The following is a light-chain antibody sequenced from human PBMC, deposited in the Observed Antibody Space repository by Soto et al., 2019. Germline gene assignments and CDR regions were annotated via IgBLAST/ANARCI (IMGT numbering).Light chain of an antibody. V-gene: IGKV3-20*01. CDR3: QQYGSPPST. CDR2: GAS. Sequence: IVLTQSPATLSLSPGERATLSCRASQSVSSSYLAWYQQKPGQAPRLLIYGASSRATGIPDRFSGSGSGTDFTLTISRLEPEDFAVYYCQQYGSPPSTFGQGTRLEIK. CDR1: QSVSSSY. J-gene: IGKJ5*01.